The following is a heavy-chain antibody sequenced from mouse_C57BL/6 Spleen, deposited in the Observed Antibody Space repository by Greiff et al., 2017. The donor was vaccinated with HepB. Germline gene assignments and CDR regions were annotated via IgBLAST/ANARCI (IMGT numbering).Heavy chain of an antibody. D-gene: IGHD1-1*01. CDR3: ARESSSALSSYFDV. J-gene: IGHJ1*03. V-gene: IGHV1-76*01. CDR2: IYPGSGNT. CDR1: GYTFTDYY. Sequence: VQLQQSGAELVRPGASVKLSCKASGYTFTDYYINWVKQRPGQGLEWIARIYPGSGNTYYNEKFKGKATLTVEKSSSTAYMQLSSLTSEDSAVYFCARESSSALSSYFDVWGTGTTVTVSS.